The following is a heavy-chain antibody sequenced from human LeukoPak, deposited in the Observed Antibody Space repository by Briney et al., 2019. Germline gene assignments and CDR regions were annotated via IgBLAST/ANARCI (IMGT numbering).Heavy chain of an antibody. J-gene: IGHJ5*02. CDR3: ARDSVFGVVIRHWFDP. CDR1: GGSISSYY. D-gene: IGHD3-3*01. V-gene: IGHV4-4*07. Sequence: SETLSLTCTVSGGSISSYYWSWIRQPAGKGLEWIGRIYTSGSTNYNPSLKSRVTMSVDTSKNQFSLKLSSVTAADTAVYYCARDSVFGVVIRHWFDPWGQGTPVTVSS. CDR2: IYTSGST.